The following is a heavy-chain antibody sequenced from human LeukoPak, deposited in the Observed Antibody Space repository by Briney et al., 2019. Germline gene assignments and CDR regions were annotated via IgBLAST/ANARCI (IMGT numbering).Heavy chain of an antibody. CDR3: ARDGYGNNYMDV. V-gene: IGHV3-53*01. CDR1: GFTVSTNF. Sequence: TGGSLRLSCAASGFTVSTNFMSWVRQAPGKGLEWVSVIYSGGITDYADSVKGRFTISRDNSKNTLYLQINNLRAEDTAVYYCARDGYGNNYMDVWGKGTTVTVSS. CDR2: IYSGGIT. J-gene: IGHJ6*03. D-gene: IGHD1/OR15-1a*01.